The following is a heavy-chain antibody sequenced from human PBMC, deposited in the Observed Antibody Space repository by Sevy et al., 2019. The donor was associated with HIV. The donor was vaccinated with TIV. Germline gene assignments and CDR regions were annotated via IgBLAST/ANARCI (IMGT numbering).Heavy chain of an antibody. D-gene: IGHD2-8*02. V-gene: IGHV3-15*01. CDR1: GFTFSYAW. J-gene: IGHJ6*02. CDR2: IKAKSDGGTI. Sequence: GGCLSLSCAASGFTFSYAWMSWVRQAPGKGLEWVDRIKAKSDGGTIDYAAPVKGRFTISRDDSKNTLYLQMNSLKTEDTGIYYCNTDPIIVLLVTDGMDVWGQGTTVTVSS. CDR3: NTDPIIVLLVTDGMDV.